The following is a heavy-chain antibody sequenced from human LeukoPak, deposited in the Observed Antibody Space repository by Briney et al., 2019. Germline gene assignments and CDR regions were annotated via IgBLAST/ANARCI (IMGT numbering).Heavy chain of an antibody. D-gene: IGHD3-16*02. V-gene: IGHV3-30*03. CDR3: AIGIMITFGGVIEISPPPFDY. CDR1: GFTFSSYG. J-gene: IGHJ4*02. Sequence: GGSLRLSCAASGFTFSSYGMHWVRQAPGKGLEWVAVISYDGSNKYYADSVRGRFTISRDNSKNTLYLQMNSLRAEDTAVYYCAIGIMITFGGVIEISPPPFDYWGQGTLVTVSS. CDR2: ISYDGSNK.